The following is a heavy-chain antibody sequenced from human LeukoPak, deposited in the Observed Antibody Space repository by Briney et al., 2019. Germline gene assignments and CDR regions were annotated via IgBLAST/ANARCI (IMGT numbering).Heavy chain of an antibody. Sequence: SETLSLTCTVSGGSISSSSYYWGWIRQPPGKGLEWIGSIYYSGSTYYNPSLKSRVTISVDTSKNQFSLKLSSVTAADTAVYYCARAPVDIVVVPAAIWGYFDYWGQGTLVTVSS. J-gene: IGHJ4*02. CDR1: GGSISSSSYY. CDR2: IYYSGST. V-gene: IGHV4-39*07. CDR3: ARAPVDIVVVPAAIWGYFDY. D-gene: IGHD2-2*02.